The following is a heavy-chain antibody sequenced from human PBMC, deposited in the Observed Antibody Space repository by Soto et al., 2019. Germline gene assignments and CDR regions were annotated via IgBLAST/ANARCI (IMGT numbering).Heavy chain of an antibody. CDR2: ISGSGGST. V-gene: IGHV3-23*01. Sequence: GGSLRLSCAASGFAFSSYAMSWVRQAPGKGLEWVSGISGSGGSTYYADSVKGRFSISRDNSKNTLYLQMNSLRVEDTAVYYCGKDPNGDYIGAFDIWGQGTMVTV. CDR1: GFAFSSYA. J-gene: IGHJ3*02. CDR3: GKDPNGDYIGAFDI. D-gene: IGHD4-17*01.